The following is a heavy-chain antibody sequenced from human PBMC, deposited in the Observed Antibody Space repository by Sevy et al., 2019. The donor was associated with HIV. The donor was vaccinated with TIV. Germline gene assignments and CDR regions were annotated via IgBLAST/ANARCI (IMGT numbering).Heavy chain of an antibody. J-gene: IGHJ6*03. CDR2: IYTSWST. CDR3: ARGEVRCSGGSCYYYYYMDV. D-gene: IGHD2-15*01. Sequence: SETLSLTCTVSGGSISSGSYYWSWIRQPAGKGLEWIGRIYTSWSTNYNPSLESRVTISVDTSKNQFSLKLSSVTAADTAVYYCARGEVRCSGGSCYYYYYMDVWGKGTTVTVSS. V-gene: IGHV4-61*02. CDR1: GGSISSGSYY.